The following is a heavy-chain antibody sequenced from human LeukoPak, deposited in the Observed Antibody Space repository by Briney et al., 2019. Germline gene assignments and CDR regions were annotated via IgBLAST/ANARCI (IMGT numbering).Heavy chain of an antibody. CDR2: IIPILGTA. Sequence: SVKVSCKASGGTFNNNPVNWVRQAPGQGPEWMGRIIPILGTANYAQKFQGRVTITADKSTNSAYMELTSLRSDDTAVYYCAREGVGDVRGAQYLDNWGQGSLITVSS. J-gene: IGHJ4*02. CDR1: GGTFNNNP. D-gene: IGHD3-10*01. V-gene: IGHV1-69*08. CDR3: AREGVGDVRGAQYLDN.